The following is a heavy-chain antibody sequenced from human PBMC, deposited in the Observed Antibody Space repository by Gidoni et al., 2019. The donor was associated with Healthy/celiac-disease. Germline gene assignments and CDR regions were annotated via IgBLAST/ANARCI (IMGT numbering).Heavy chain of an antibody. CDR2: IKQDGSEK. Sequence: EVQLVESGGGLVQPGGSLRLSCAASGFNSRGYWMSWVRQAPGKGLEWVANIKQDGSEKYYVDSVKGQFTISRDNAKNSLYLQMNSLRAEDTAVYYCARDPSFGGYGDYVARDYWGQGTLVTVSS. D-gene: IGHD4-17*01. CDR3: ARDPSFGGYGDYVARDY. CDR1: GFNSRGYW. J-gene: IGHJ4*02. V-gene: IGHV3-7*01.